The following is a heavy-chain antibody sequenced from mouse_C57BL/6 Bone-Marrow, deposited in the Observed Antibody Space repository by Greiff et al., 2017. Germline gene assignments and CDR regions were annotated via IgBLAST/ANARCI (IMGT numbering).Heavy chain of an antibody. D-gene: IGHD2-1*01. CDR1: GYTFPGYW. J-gene: IGHJ2*01. CDR2: ILPGSGST. Sequence: QVQLQQSGAELMKPGASVKLSCKATGYTFPGYWIEWVKQRPGHGLEWIGEILPGSGSTNDNEKFKGKAPFTADTSSNAAYMQLSSLTTEDSAIYYCATIYYGKGDYWGQGTTLTVSA. V-gene: IGHV1-9*01. CDR3: ATIYYGKGDY.